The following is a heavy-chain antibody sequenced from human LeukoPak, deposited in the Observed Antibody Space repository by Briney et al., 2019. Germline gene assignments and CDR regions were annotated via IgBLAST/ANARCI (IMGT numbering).Heavy chain of an antibody. D-gene: IGHD3-10*01. Sequence: SETLSLTCTVSGGSISSYYWSWIRQPPGKGLEWIGYIHYSGSTHYNPSLKSRVTISVDTSKNQVSLKLRSVTAADTAVYYCARTAKYYYGSETYYFFDYWGQGTLVTVSS. CDR1: GGSISSYY. V-gene: IGHV4-59*01. CDR3: ARTAKYYYGSETYYFFDY. J-gene: IGHJ4*02. CDR2: IHYSGST.